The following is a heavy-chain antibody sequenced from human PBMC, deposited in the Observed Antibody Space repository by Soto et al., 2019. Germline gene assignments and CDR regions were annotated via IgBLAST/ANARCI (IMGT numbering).Heavy chain of an antibody. J-gene: IGHJ3*02. CDR3: VKVVGATPFDI. CDR2: IYYSGST. D-gene: IGHD1-26*01. V-gene: IGHV4-39*01. CDR1: GGSISSRSYY. Sequence: QLQLQESGPGLVKPSETLSLTCTVSGGSISSRSYYWGWIRQPPGKGLEWIGSIYYSGSTYYNPSLKSRVTISVDTSKNQFSLKLSSVTAADTAVYYCVKVVGATPFDIWGQGTMVTVSS.